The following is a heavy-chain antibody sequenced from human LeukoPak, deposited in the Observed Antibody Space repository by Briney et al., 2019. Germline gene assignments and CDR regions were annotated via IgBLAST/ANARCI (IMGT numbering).Heavy chain of an antibody. CDR2: INPSGGST. V-gene: IGHV1-46*01. CDR3: ARELTGTPGDY. CDR1: GYTFTSYY. D-gene: IGHD1-7*01. Sequence: ASVKVSCKASGYTFTSYYMHWARQAPGQGLEWMGIINPSGGSTSYAQKFQGRVTMTRDTSTNTVYMELSSLRSEDTAVYYCARELTGTPGDYRGQGTLVTVSS. J-gene: IGHJ4*02.